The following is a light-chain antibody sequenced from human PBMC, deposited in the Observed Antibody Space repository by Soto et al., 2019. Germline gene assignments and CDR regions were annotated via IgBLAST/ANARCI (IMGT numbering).Light chain of an antibody. J-gene: IGKJ5*01. CDR2: GAS. CDR1: QSVSSY. CDR3: QQYNNWPPIT. Sequence: EIVLTQSPSTLSLSPGERATLSCRASQSVSSYLAWYQQKPGQAPRLLFYGASTRATGIPARFSGSGSGTEFTLTISSLQSEDFAVYYCQQYNNWPPITFGQGTRLEIK. V-gene: IGKV3-15*01.